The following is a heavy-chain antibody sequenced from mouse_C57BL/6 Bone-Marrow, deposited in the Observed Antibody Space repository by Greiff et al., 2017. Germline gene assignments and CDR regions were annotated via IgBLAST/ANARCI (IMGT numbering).Heavy chain of an antibody. J-gene: IGHJ1*03. CDR2: IYPRDGST. Sequence: QVQLQQSGPELVKPGASVKLSCKASGYTFTSYDINWVKQRPGQGLEWIGWIYPRDGSTKYNEKFKGKATLTVDTSSSTAYMELHSLTSEDSAVYFCARLEFNGSSGDWYIDVWGKGTTVTVSS. D-gene: IGHD1-1*01. V-gene: IGHV1-85*01. CDR3: ARLEFNGSSGDWYIDV. CDR1: GYTFTSYD.